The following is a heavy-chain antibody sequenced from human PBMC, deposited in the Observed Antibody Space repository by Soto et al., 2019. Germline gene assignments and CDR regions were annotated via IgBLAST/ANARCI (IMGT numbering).Heavy chain of an antibody. CDR1: GFTFSSYG. CDR3: AKDLIAAAGTGNWCDP. CDR2: ISYDGSNK. Sequence: RGGSLRLSFAASGFTFSSYGMHWVRQAPGKGLEWVAVISYDGSNKYYADSVTGRFTIYRDNSKNTLYLQMNSLRAEDTAVYYCAKDLIAAAGTGNWCDPCGQGTLVTVSS. V-gene: IGHV3-30*18. D-gene: IGHD6-13*01. J-gene: IGHJ5*02.